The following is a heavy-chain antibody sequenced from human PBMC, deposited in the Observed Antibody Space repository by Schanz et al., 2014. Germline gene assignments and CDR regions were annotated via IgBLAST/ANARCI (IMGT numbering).Heavy chain of an antibody. CDR2: IKNDGSEE. CDR3: ARGRVLES. J-gene: IGHJ5*02. V-gene: IGHV3-33*01. D-gene: IGHD1-1*01. CDR1: GFTFSNYP. Sequence: QVLLVESGGGVVQPGRSLRLSCVASGFTFSNYPLHWVRQAPGKGLEWVANIKNDGSEEYYSDSVKGRFIISRDNSKNSLFLQMNSLSPEDTAVYYCARGRVLESWGQGTLVTVSS.